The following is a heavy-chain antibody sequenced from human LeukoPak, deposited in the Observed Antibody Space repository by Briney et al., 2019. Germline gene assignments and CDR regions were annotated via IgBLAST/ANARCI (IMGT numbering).Heavy chain of an antibody. CDR2: INIDGSNT. Sequence: GGSLRLSCAASGFPFSSYWMHWVRQAPGKGLVWVSRINIDGSNTNYADSVKGRFTISRDNAKNTLYLQMDSLRAEDTAVYYCARSLGGTYDYWGQGTLVTVSS. CDR3: ARSLGGTYDY. V-gene: IGHV3-74*01. D-gene: IGHD3-16*01. CDR1: GFPFSSYW. J-gene: IGHJ4*02.